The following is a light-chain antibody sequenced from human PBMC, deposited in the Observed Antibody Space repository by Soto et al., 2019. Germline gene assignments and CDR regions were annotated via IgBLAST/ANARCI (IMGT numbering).Light chain of an antibody. J-gene: IGKJ3*01. CDR1: QSVSSSY. CDR2: GAS. CDR3: QQYGSSPFT. Sequence: EIVLTQSPGTLSLSPGERATLSCRASQSVSSSYLAWYQKKPGHAPRLLIYGASSRATGIPDRFSGSGSGTDFTLTISRLEPEDVAVYYCQQYGSSPFTFGPGTKVDIK. V-gene: IGKV3-20*01.